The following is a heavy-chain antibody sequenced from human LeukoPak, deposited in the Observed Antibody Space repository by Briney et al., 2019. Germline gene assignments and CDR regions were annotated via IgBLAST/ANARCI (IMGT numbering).Heavy chain of an antibody. Sequence: ASVKVSCKASGYTFTNYAINWVRQAPGQGLEWMGWINTNTRNPTYAQGFTGRFVFSLDTSVSTAYLQISSLKAEDTAVYYCAREASGSEFDYWGQGTLVTVSP. CDR3: AREASGSEFDY. J-gene: IGHJ4*02. CDR1: GYTFTNYA. D-gene: IGHD3-10*01. V-gene: IGHV7-4-1*02. CDR2: INTNTRNP.